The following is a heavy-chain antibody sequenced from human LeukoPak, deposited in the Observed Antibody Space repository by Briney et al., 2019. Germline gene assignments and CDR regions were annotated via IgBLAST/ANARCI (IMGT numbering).Heavy chain of an antibody. V-gene: IGHV4-34*01. CDR1: GGSFSGYY. D-gene: IGHD6-13*01. Sequence: PSETLSLTCAVYGGSFSGYYWSWIRQPPGKGLEWIGEINHSGSTNHNPSLKSRVTISVDTSKNQFSLKLSSVTAADTAVYYCAGGSSSWYVGKANDYWGQGTLVTVSS. CDR3: AGGSSSWYVGKANDY. CDR2: INHSGST. J-gene: IGHJ4*02.